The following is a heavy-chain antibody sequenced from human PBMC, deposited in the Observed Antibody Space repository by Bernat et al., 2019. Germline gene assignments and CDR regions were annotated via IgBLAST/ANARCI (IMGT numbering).Heavy chain of an antibody. CDR1: GFTFSSYA. D-gene: IGHD1-26*01. CDR3: AKDLLVGAHLRSGMDV. Sequence: EVQLLESGGGLVQPGGSLRLSCAASGFTFSSYAMSWVRQAPGKGLGWVSAISGSGGSTYYADSVKGRFTISRDNSKNTLYLQMNSLSAEDTAVYYCAKDLLVGAHLRSGMDVWGQGTTVTVSS. V-gene: IGHV3-23*01. CDR2: ISGSGGST. J-gene: IGHJ6*02.